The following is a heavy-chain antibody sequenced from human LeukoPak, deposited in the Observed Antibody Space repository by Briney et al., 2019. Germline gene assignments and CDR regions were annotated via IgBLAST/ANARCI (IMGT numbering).Heavy chain of an antibody. CDR1: GFTFSTYA. D-gene: IGHD3/OR15-3a*01. J-gene: IGHJ4*02. Sequence: GGSLRLSCAASGFTFSTYAMSWVRQASGEGLEWVGLIKSKTDGGTTDYAAPVKGRFTISRDDSKNTLYLQMNSLKTEDTAVYYCTTRSGFWTGSDYWGQGTLVTVSS. CDR3: TTRSGFWTGSDY. V-gene: IGHV3-15*01. CDR2: IKSKTDGGTT.